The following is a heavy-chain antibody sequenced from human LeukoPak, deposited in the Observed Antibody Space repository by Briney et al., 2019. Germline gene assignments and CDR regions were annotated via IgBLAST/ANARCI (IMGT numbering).Heavy chain of an antibody. Sequence: SETLSLTCTVSGGSISSGSYYWSWIRQPAGKGLESIGRIYTSGSTNYNPSLKSRVTISVDTSKNQFSLKLSSVTAADTAVYYYAREAVAGTSYYYYYMDVWGKGTTVTVSS. CDR2: IYTSGST. CDR1: GGSISSGSYY. CDR3: AREAVAGTSYYYYYMDV. D-gene: IGHD6-19*01. V-gene: IGHV4-61*02. J-gene: IGHJ6*03.